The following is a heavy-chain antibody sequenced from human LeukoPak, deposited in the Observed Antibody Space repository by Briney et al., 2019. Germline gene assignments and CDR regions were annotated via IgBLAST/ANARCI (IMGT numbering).Heavy chain of an antibody. D-gene: IGHD6-6*01. CDR3: ARGPNSNWSGLDF. V-gene: IGHV3-74*01. Sequence: PGVSLRLSCTASGFSFSGHWMHWARQLPGKGLVWVSRISPTGSTTSYADSVKGRFTVSRDNAKNTLYLQVNNLRAEDTAVYYCARGPNSNWSGLDFWGQGTLLTVSS. CDR1: GFSFSGHW. CDR2: ISPTGSTT. J-gene: IGHJ4*02.